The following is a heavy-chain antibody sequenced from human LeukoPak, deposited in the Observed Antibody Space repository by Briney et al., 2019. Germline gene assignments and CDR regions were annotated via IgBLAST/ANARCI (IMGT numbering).Heavy chain of an antibody. Sequence: GRSLRLSCAASGFTFDDYAMHWVRQAPGKGLEWVSGISWNSGSIGYADSVKGRFTISRDNAKNSLYLQMNSLRAEDTALYYCAKDNPRVLRYFDWLPSSGDFDLWGRGTLVTVSS. CDR3: AKDNPRVLRYFDWLPSSGDFDL. CDR2: ISWNSGSI. V-gene: IGHV3-9*01. J-gene: IGHJ2*01. CDR1: GFTFDDYA. D-gene: IGHD3-9*01.